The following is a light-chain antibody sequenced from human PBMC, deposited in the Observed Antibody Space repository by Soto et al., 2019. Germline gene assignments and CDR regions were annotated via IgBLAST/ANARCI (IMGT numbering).Light chain of an antibody. V-gene: IGKV3-20*01. J-gene: IGKJ1*01. Sequence: EIVLTQSPGTLSLSPGERATLSCRASQSLNSFYLAWYQQKPGQAPRLLIYGSSNRATGIPDRFSGSGSGTVFTLTISRLDPEDFAMYYCQQYDISPRTFGQGTKVEVQ. CDR2: GSS. CDR1: QSLNSFY. CDR3: QQYDISPRT.